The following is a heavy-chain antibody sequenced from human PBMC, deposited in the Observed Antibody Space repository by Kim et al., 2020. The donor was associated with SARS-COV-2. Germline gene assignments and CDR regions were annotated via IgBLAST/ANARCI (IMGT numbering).Heavy chain of an antibody. J-gene: IGHJ4*02. V-gene: IGHV3-30*18. Sequence: GGSLRLSCAGSGFTFSSYGMHWVRQAPGKGLEWVADITYDGSNKYYADSVKGRFTISRDNSKNTLYLQMNSLRAEDTAVYYCAKDVDIVVVPAAPPGVDYWGQGTLVTVSS. D-gene: IGHD2-2*03. CDR1: GFTFSSYG. CDR2: ITYDGSNK. CDR3: AKDVDIVVVPAAPPGVDY.